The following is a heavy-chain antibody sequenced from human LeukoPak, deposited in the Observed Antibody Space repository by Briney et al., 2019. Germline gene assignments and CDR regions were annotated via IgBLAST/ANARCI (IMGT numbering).Heavy chain of an antibody. J-gene: IGHJ4*02. D-gene: IGHD6-13*01. CDR3: ASSPPAAAGSWNDY. CDR2: IKQDGSEK. Sequence: GGSLRLSCAVSGFTFSSYWMSWVRQAPGKGLEWVANIKQDGSEKYYVDSVKGRFTISRDNAKNSPYLQMNSLRAEDTAVYYCASSPPAAAGSWNDYWGQGTLVTVSS. CDR1: GFTFSSYW. V-gene: IGHV3-7*01.